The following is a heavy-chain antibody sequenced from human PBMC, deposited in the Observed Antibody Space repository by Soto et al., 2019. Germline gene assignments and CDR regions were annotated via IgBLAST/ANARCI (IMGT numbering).Heavy chain of an antibody. CDR1: GFTFSSYS. CDR3: ARVNYGDYEGSYFDY. D-gene: IGHD4-17*01. Sequence: TGGSLRLSCAASGFTFSSYSMNWVRQAPGKGLEWVSSISSSSSYIYYADSVKGRFTISRDNAKNSLYLQMNSLRAEDTAVYYCARVNYGDYEGSYFDYWGQGTLVTVSS. CDR2: ISSSSSYI. V-gene: IGHV3-21*01. J-gene: IGHJ4*02.